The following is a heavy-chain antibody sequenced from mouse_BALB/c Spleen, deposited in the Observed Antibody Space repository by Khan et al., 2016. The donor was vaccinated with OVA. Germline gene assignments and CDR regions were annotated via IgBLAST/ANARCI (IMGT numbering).Heavy chain of an antibody. Sequence: VQLKQSGPELVKPGASVKISCKASGYSFTGYFMNWVMQSHGKSLEWIGRINPHIGETFYNQKFTGKATLTVDESSSTAHMELRSLASEDSAVYYCARNSGSDFDYWGQGTTLTVSS. CDR1: GYSFTGYF. CDR3: ARNSGSDFDY. V-gene: IGHV1-20*02. J-gene: IGHJ2*01. CDR2: INPHIGET. D-gene: IGHD1-1*01.